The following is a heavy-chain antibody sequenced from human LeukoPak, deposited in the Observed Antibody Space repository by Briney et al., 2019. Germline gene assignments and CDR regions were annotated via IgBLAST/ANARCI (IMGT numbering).Heavy chain of an antibody. V-gene: IGHV1-69*13. CDR3: ARGRYCSGGSCYDDDYYYMDV. Sequence: SVKVSCKASGGTFSSYAISWVRQAPGQGLEWMGGIIPIFGTANYAQKFQGRVTITADESTSTAYMEPSSLRSEDTAVYYCARGRYCSGGSCYDDDYYYMDVWGKGTTVTISS. CDR1: GGTFSSYA. CDR2: IIPIFGTA. D-gene: IGHD2-15*01. J-gene: IGHJ6*03.